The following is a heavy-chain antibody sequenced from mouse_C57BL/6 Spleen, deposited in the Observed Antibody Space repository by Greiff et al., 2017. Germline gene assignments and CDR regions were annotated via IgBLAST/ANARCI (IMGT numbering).Heavy chain of an antibody. V-gene: IGHV1-64*01. CDR2: IHPNSGST. D-gene: IGHD2-4*01. CDR3: ANYYDYDVGYWYFDV. Sequence: QLQQPGAELVKPGASVKLSCKASGYTFTSYWMHWVKQRPGQGLEWIGMIHPNSGSTNYNEKFKSKATLTVDKSSSTAYMQLSSLTSEDSAVYYCANYYDYDVGYWYFDVWGTGTTVTVSS. J-gene: IGHJ1*03. CDR1: GYTFTSYW.